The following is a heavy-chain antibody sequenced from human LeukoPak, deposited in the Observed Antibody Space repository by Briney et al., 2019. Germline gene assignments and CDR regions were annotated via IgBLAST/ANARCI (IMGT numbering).Heavy chain of an antibody. J-gene: IGHJ4*02. V-gene: IGHV3-21*01. CDR3: ARDSPYYDSSGPQAY. D-gene: IGHD3-22*01. CDR2: ISSSSSYI. Sequence: GGSLRLSCAASGFTFSSYSMNWVRQAPGKWLEWVSSISSSSSYIYYADSVKGRFTISRDNAKNSLYLQMNSLRAEDTPVYYCARDSPYYDSSGPQAYWGQGTLVTVSS. CDR1: GFTFSSYS.